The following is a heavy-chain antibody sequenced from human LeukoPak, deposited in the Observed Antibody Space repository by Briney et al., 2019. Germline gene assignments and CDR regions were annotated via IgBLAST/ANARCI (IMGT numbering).Heavy chain of an antibody. Sequence: SETLSLTCAVSGYSISSGYYWGWIRQPPGKGLEWIGSIYHSGSPYYNPSLKSRVTISVDTSKDQFSLKLSSVTAADTAVCYCASDVSSRWSFYWGQGTLVTVSS. CDR1: GYSISSGYY. J-gene: IGHJ4*02. CDR2: IYHSGSP. V-gene: IGHV4-38-2*01. CDR3: ASDVSSRWSFY. D-gene: IGHD6-13*01.